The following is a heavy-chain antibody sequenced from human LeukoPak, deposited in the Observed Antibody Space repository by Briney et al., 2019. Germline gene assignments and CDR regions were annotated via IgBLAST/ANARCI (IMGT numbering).Heavy chain of an antibody. V-gene: IGHV1-69*06. CDR1: GGTFSSYA. D-gene: IGHD4-17*01. CDR2: IIPIFGTA. Sequence: SVKVSCKASGGTFSSYAISWVRQAPGQGLEWMGGIIPIFGTANYAQKFQGRVTITADKSASTAYMELSSLRSEDTAVYYCARESSDYGWFDPWGQGTLVTVSS. J-gene: IGHJ5*02. CDR3: ARESSDYGWFDP.